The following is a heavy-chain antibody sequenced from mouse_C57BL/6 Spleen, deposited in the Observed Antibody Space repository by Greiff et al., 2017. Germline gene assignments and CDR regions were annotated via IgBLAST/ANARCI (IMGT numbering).Heavy chain of an antibody. V-gene: IGHV5-16*01. D-gene: IGHD1-2*01. CDR3: ARDGEGVRPGFAY. CDR2: INYDGSST. CDR1: GFTFSDYY. J-gene: IGHJ3*01. Sequence: EVMLVESEGGLVQPGSSMKLSCTASGFTFSDYYMAWVRQVPEKGLEWVANINYDGSSTYYLDSLKSRFIISRDNAKNILYLQMSSLKSEDTATYYCARDGEGVRPGFAYWGQGTLVTVSA.